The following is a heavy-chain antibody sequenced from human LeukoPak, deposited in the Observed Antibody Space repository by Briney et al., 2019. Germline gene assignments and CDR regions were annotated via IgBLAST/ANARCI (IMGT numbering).Heavy chain of an antibody. CDR3: ATSDY. V-gene: IGHV1-2*06. CDR2: INPNSGAT. Sequence: ASVKVSCKASGYTFTGYYMDWVRQAPGQGLEWMGRINPNSGATNYAQKFQGRVTMTRDTSISTAYLELSRLRSDDTAMYYCATSDYWGQGTLVTVSS. J-gene: IGHJ4*02. CDR1: GYTFTGYY.